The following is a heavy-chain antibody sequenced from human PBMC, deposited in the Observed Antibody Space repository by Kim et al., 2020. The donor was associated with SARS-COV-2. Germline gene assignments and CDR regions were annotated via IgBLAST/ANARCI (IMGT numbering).Heavy chain of an antibody. CDR3: ANDEGSSGWLDFDS. V-gene: IGHV3-9*01. Sequence: YADSLKGRFTISRDDAKTSLYLERNSLRDEDTALYYCANDEGSSGWLDFDSWGQGTLVTVSS. J-gene: IGHJ4*02. D-gene: IGHD6-19*01.